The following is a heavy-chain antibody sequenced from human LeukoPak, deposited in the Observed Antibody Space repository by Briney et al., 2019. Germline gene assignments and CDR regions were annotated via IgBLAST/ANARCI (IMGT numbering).Heavy chain of an antibody. CDR1: GYSIGSDYY. Sequence: PSETLSLTCAVSGYSIGSDYYWGWIRQPPGKGLEWIGEINHSGSTNYNPSLKSRVTISVDTSKNQSSLKLSSVTAADTAVYYCATPSYSSSSLDYWGQGTLVTVSS. J-gene: IGHJ4*02. CDR3: ATPSYSSSSLDY. CDR2: INHSGST. D-gene: IGHD6-6*01. V-gene: IGHV4-38-2*01.